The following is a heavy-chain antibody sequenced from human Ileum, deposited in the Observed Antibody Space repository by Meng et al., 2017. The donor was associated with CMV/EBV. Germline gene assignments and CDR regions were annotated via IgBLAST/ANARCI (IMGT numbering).Heavy chain of an antibody. V-gene: IGHV1-69*10. CDR3: ARVTTVVTGGAFDI. CDR1: GGTFSSYA. Sequence: SVKVSCKASGGTFSSYAISWVRQAPGQGLEWMGGIIPILGIANYAQKFQGRVTITADKSTSTAYMELSSLRSEDTAVYYCARVTTVVTGGAFDIWGQGTMVTVSS. J-gene: IGHJ3*02. CDR2: IIPILGIA. D-gene: IGHD4-23*01.